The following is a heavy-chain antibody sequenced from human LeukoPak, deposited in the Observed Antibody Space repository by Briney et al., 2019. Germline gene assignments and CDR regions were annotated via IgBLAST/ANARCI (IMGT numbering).Heavy chain of an antibody. Sequence: GGSLRLSCPASGFTFDDYAMHWVRQAPGKGLEWISGISWNSGSIGYADSVKGRFTISRDNAKNSLYLQMNSLRVEDMALYYCAKDMGSGSYTFDYWGQGTLVTVSS. CDR3: AKDMGSGSYTFDY. V-gene: IGHV3-9*03. D-gene: IGHD3-10*01. J-gene: IGHJ4*02. CDR1: GFTFDDYA. CDR2: ISWNSGSI.